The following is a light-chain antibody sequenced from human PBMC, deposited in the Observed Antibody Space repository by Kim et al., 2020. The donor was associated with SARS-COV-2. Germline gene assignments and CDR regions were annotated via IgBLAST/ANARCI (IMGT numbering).Light chain of an antibody. J-gene: IGLJ1*01. CDR1: SSDVGTYNY. V-gene: IGLV2-14*03. CDR2: DVN. Sequence: GQSVTISCTGTSSDVGTYNYVSWYQQYPGKAPNLMIYDVNKRPAGVSNRFSGSKSGNTASLTISGLQAEDEADYYCSSYATSRSYVFGTGTKVTVL. CDR3: SSYATSRSYV.